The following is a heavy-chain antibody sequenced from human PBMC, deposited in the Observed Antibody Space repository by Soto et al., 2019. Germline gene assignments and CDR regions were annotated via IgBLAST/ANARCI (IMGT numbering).Heavy chain of an antibody. CDR3: ASKGHYFDY. CDR1: GGSFSGYY. J-gene: IGHJ4*02. V-gene: IGHV4-34*01. CDR2: INHSGST. Sequence: SETLSLTCAVYGGSFSGYYWSWIRQPPGKGLEWVGEINHSGSTNYNPSLKSRVTISVDTSKNQFSLKLSSVTAADTAVYYCASKGHYFDYWGQGTLVTVSS.